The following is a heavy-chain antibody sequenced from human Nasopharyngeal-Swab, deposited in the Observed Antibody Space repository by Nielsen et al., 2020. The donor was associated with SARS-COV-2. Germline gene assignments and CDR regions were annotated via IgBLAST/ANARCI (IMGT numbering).Heavy chain of an antibody. J-gene: IGHJ6*03. CDR2: ISGSGGST. D-gene: IGHD3-22*01. V-gene: IGHV3-23*01. CDR1: GLTFSSYA. CDR3: AKDEPYYDSSGYNYYYYYYMDV. Sequence: GSLSLSCAASGLTFSSYAMSWVRQAPGKGLEWVSAISGSGGSTYYADSVKGRFTISRDNSKNTLYLQMNSLRAEDTAVYYCAKDEPYYDSSGYNYYYYYYMDVWGKGTTVTVSS.